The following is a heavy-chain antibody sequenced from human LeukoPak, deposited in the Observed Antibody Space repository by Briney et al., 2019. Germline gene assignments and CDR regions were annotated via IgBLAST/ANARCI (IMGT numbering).Heavy chain of an antibody. CDR2: INHSGST. CDR3: ARRLSSWRPFDY. Sequence: SETLSLTCAVYGGSFSGYCWSWIRQPPGKGLEWIGEINHSGSTNYNPSLKSRVTISVDTSKNQFSLKLSSVTAADTAVYYCARRLSSWRPFDYWGQGTLVTVSS. CDR1: GGSFSGYC. V-gene: IGHV4-34*01. D-gene: IGHD6-13*01. J-gene: IGHJ4*02.